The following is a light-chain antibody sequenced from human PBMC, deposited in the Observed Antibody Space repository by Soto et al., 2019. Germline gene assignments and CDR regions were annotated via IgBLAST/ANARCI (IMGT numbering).Light chain of an antibody. CDR3: CSYTTTTSRV. J-gene: IGLJ1*01. CDR2: DVS. CDR1: SSDVGHYNY. V-gene: IGLV2-14*03. Sequence: QSALTQPASVSGSPGQSITISCTGTSSDVGHYNYVSWYQQHPCNAPKLVIYDVSIRASGVSDRFSGSKSGNTASLTISGLQAEDEADYYCCSYTTTTSRVFGTGTKVTVL.